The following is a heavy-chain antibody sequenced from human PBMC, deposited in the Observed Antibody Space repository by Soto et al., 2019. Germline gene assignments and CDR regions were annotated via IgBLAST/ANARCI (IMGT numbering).Heavy chain of an antibody. CDR2: INHRGST. J-gene: IGHJ4*02. V-gene: IGHV4-34*01. CDR3: ARVYDFWSGQDY. CDR1: GGSFSGYY. Sequence: QVQLQPWGAGLLKPSETLSLTCAVYGGSFSGYYWSWIRQPPGKGLEWIGEINHRGSTNYNPSLKSRVTISVDTSKNQFSLKLSSVTAADTAVYYCARVYDFWSGQDYWGQGTLVTVSS. D-gene: IGHD3-3*01.